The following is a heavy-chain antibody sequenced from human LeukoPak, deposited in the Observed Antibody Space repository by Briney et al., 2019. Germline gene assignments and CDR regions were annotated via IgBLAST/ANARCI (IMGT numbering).Heavy chain of an antibody. Sequence: GGSLRLSCTASGFIFSDYYMIWIRQAPGKGLEWVSYISSSGSTFYQADSVKGRFTISRDNAKNSLYLQMNGLRVEDTAVYYCARDLRWLQLDYWGQGTLVTVSS. J-gene: IGHJ4*02. V-gene: IGHV3-11*01. CDR1: GFIFSDYY. CDR2: ISSSGSTF. D-gene: IGHD5-24*01. CDR3: ARDLRWLQLDY.